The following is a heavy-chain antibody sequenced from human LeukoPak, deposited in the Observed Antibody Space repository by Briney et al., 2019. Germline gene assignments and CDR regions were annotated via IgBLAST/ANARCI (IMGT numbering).Heavy chain of an antibody. CDR1: GFTFSAYS. J-gene: IGHJ4*02. D-gene: IGHD1-26*01. V-gene: IGHV3-21*01. Sequence: GRSLRLSCAASGFTFSAYSINWVRQAPGKGLEWVSFIGRSSSYIYYADSVKGRFTISRDNAKNSLYLQMNSLRAEDTAVYYCARDGVDSGSSFDYWGQGTLVTVSS. CDR3: ARDGVDSGSSFDY. CDR2: IGRSSSYI.